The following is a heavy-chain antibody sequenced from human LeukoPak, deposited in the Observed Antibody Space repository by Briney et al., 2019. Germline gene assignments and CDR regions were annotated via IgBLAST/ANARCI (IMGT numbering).Heavy chain of an antibody. Sequence: GGSLRLSCAASGFTFSTYGMHWVRQAPGKGLEWVAFIRYDGSNKYYADSVKGRFTISRDNSKNTLYLQMNSLRAEDTAVYYCAKDGRVPAAINFDYWGQGTLVTVSS. D-gene: IGHD2-2*02. J-gene: IGHJ4*02. V-gene: IGHV3-30*02. CDR2: IRYDGSNK. CDR3: AKDGRVPAAINFDY. CDR1: GFTFSTYG.